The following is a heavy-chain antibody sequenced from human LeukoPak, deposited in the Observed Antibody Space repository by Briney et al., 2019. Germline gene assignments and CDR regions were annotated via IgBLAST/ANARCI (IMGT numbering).Heavy chain of an antibody. D-gene: IGHD1-14*01. V-gene: IGHV4-59*12. CDR2: MHSSGTT. J-gene: IGHJ4*02. CDR3: ARVSPSNHIDY. Sequence: PSGTLSLTCGVSGGPISSFYWGWIRQAPGKGPEWIGHMHSSGTTNYNPSLRSRVTMSVDTSKNQFSLKLSSVTAADTAVYYCARVSPSNHIDYWGQGTLVTVSS. CDR1: GGPISSFY.